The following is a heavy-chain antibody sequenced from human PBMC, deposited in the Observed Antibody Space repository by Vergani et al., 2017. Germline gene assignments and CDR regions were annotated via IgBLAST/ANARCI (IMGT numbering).Heavy chain of an antibody. J-gene: IGHJ6*02. CDR3: ARDRGSAYSSADYGMDV. D-gene: IGHD6-19*01. Sequence: QVQLVQSGAEVKKPGSSVKVSCKASGGTFSSYAISWVRQAPGQGLEWMGGIIPIFGTANYAQKFQGRATMTTDTSTSTAYMELRSLRSDDTAVYYCARDRGSAYSSADYGMDVWGQGTTVTVSS. CDR2: IIPIFGTA. V-gene: IGHV1-69*06. CDR1: GGTFSSYA.